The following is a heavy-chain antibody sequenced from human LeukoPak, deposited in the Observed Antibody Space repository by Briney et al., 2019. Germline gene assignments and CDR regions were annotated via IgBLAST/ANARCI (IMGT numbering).Heavy chain of an antibody. J-gene: IGHJ4*02. CDR1: GFTFSSYA. CDR2: ISYDGSNK. CDR3: ARDSWVFYADSYYFDY. D-gene: IGHD1-26*01. Sequence: GGSLRLSCAASGFTFSSYAMEWVRQAPGKGLEWVAVISYDGSNKYYADSVKGRFTISRDNSKNTLCLQMNSLRAEDTAVYYCARDSWVFYADSYYFDYWGQGTLVTVSS. V-gene: IGHV3-30*04.